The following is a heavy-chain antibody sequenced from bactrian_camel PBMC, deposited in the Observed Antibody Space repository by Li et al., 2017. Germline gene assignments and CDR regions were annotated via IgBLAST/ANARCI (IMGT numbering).Heavy chain of an antibody. CDR1: GFTFSSYD. Sequence: VQLVESGGGLVQPGGSLRLSCAASGFTFSSYDMAWVRQAPGKGLEWISTIKSDGSSTYFADSVKDRFAISRDNAKNTVYLNMNSLKPEDTGVYYCVRDYKSGDYRDDFGHWGQGTQVTVS. CDR2: IKSDGSST. CDR3: VRDYKSGDYRDDFGH. J-gene: IGHJ4*01. D-gene: IGHD4*01. V-gene: IGHV3S40*01.